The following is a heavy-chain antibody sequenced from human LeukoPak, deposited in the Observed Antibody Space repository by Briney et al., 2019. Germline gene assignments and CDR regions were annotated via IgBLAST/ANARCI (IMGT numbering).Heavy chain of an antibody. CDR3: ATPRVGSGLLTFDY. Sequence: ASVKVSCKASGYTFTNYGISWVRQAPGQGLEWMGWISAYNGNTNYAQKLQGRVTMTTDTSTSTAYMELRSLRSDDTAVYYCATPRVGSGLLTFDYWGRGTLVTVSS. CDR1: GYTFTNYG. J-gene: IGHJ4*02. D-gene: IGHD6-19*01. V-gene: IGHV1-18*01. CDR2: ISAYNGNT.